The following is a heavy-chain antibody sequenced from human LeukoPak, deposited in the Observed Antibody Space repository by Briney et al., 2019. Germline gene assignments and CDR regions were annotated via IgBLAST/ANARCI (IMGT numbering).Heavy chain of an antibody. CDR1: GFAFDDYT. CDR3: AKDTRTRYYYYMDV. J-gene: IGHJ6*03. V-gene: IGHV3-43*01. Sequence: GGSLRLSCAASGFAFDDYTMNWVRQAPGKGLEWVSLISWDGGSTYYADSVKGRFTISRDNSKNSLYLQMNSLRTEDTALYYCAKDTRTRYYYYMDVWGKGITVTVSS. CDR2: ISWDGGST.